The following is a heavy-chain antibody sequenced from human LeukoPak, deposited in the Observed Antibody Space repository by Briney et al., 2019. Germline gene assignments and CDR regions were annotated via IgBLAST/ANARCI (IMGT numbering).Heavy chain of an antibody. CDR1: GGTFSSYA. CDR3: ARTTKSGWFNLGAFDI. CDR2: IIPIFGTA. Sequence: ASVKVSCKASGGTFSSYAISWVRQAPGQGLEWMGGIIPIFGTANYAQKFQGRVTITTDESTSTAYMELSSLRSEDTAVYYCARTTKSGWFNLGAFDIWGQGTMVTVSS. J-gene: IGHJ3*02. D-gene: IGHD6-19*01. V-gene: IGHV1-69*05.